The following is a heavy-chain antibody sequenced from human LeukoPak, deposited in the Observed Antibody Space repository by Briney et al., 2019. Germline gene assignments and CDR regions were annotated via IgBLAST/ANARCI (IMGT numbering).Heavy chain of an antibody. Sequence: GASVKVSCKASGYTFTSYDINWVRQATGQGLEWMGWMNPNSGNTGFAQKFQGRVTITRNTSISTAYMELSSLRSEDTAVYYCASALGSYYGYGIDYWGQGTLVTVSS. CDR1: GYTFTSYD. J-gene: IGHJ4*02. V-gene: IGHV1-8*03. D-gene: IGHD3-10*01. CDR2: MNPNSGNT. CDR3: ASALGSYYGYGIDY.